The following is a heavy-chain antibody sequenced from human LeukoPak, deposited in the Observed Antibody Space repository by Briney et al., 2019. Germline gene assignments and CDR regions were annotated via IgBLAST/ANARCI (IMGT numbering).Heavy chain of an antibody. CDR2: IKQDGGEK. V-gene: IGHV3-7*01. Sequence: AGGSLRLSCAASEFTFSSYWMSWVRQAPGKGLEWVANIKQDGGEKYYLDSVKGRFTVSRDNAKNSLYLQMNGLRAEDTAVYYCARVGARQILEYWGQGTLVTVSS. CDR1: EFTFSSYW. J-gene: IGHJ4*02. D-gene: IGHD4-17*01. CDR3: ARVGARQILEY.